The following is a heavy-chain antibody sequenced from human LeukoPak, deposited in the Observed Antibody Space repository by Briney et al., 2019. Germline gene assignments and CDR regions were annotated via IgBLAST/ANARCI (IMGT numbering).Heavy chain of an antibody. J-gene: IGHJ4*02. CDR1: GYNFTGNY. CDR2: INSNSGVT. CDR3: ARSLVN. Sequence: ASVKVSCKASGYNFTGNYMHWVRQAPGQGLEWMGWINSNSGVTKYAQKFQGRITMTRDTSIGTGYMELRSLISDDTAMYYCARSLVNWGRGTLVTVSS. V-gene: IGHV1-2*02. D-gene: IGHD6-6*01.